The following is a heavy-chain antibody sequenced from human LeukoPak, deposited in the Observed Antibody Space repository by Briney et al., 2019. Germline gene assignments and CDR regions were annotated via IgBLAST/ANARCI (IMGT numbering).Heavy chain of an antibody. CDR2: IYDSGST. CDR3: ARDPATVHTAMVSDAFDI. CDR1: GASITSASYY. D-gene: IGHD5-18*01. V-gene: IGHV4-61*02. Sequence: TSETLSLTCTVSGASITSASYYWIWLRQPAGKRLEWIGRIYDSGSTNYNPTLKSRVTMSVDTSKNQFSLKLSSVTAADTAVYYCARDPATVHTAMVSDAFDIWGQGTMVTVSS. J-gene: IGHJ3*02.